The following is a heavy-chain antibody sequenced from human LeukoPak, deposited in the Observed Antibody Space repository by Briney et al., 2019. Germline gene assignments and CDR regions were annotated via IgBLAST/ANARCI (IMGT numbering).Heavy chain of an antibody. CDR3: AREGTGTFDY. CDR1: GGSISSYY. V-gene: IGHV4-4*07. D-gene: IGHD1-14*01. J-gene: IGHJ4*02. CDR2: IYISGSGST. Sequence: PSETLSLTCTVSGGSISSYYWSWIRQPAGKGLEWIGRIYISGSGSTNYNPSLKSRVTMSVDTSKNQFSLKLSSVTAADTAVYYCAREGTGTFDYWGQGTLVTVSS.